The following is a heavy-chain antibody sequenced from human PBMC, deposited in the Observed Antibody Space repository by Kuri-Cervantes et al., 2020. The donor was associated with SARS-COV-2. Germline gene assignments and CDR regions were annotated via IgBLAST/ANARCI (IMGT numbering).Heavy chain of an antibody. V-gene: IGHV4-30-2*01. CDR3: ARGAARPYYHYGMDV. CDR1: GGSTSSCSYS. Sequence: SCTVSGGSTSSCSYSWRWIRQPPGKGLEWIGYIYHSGSTYYNPSLKCRVAISVDRSTNQFSLKLSSVTAADTAVYYCARGAARPYYHYGMDVWGQGTTVTVSS. D-gene: IGHD6-6*01. CDR2: IYHSGST. J-gene: IGHJ6*02.